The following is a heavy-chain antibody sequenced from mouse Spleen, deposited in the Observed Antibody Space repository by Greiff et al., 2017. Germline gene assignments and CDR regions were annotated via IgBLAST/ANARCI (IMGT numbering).Heavy chain of an antibody. CDR3: ASYGNPYYFDY. D-gene: IGHD2-1*01. CDR2: IYPGDGDT. J-gene: IGHJ2*01. V-gene: IGHV1-82*01. CDR1: GYAFSSSW. Sequence: QVQLQQSGPELVKPGASVKISCKASGYAFSSSWMNWVKQRPGKGLEWIGRIYPGDGDTNYNGKFKGKATLTADKSSSTAYMQLSSLTSEDSAVYFCASYGNPYYFDYWGQGTTLTVSS.